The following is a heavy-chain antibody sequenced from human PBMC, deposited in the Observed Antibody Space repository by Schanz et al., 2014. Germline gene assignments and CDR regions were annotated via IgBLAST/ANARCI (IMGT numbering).Heavy chain of an antibody. CDR3: AREVGLYDRGWFDP. Sequence: QLQLVQSGAEVKKPGSSVKVSCKLSGGTFSSYTISWMRQAPGQGLEWMGKIIPVLNIATYAQRFQGRVTITADKSSDTAYMELSSLRSEDTAVYYCAREVGLYDRGWFDPWGQGTLXTVSS. D-gene: IGHD3-22*01. CDR1: GGTFSSYT. J-gene: IGHJ5*02. V-gene: IGHV1-69*08. CDR2: IIPVLNIA.